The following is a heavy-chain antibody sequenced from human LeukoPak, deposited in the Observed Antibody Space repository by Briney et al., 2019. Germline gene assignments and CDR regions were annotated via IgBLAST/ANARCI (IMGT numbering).Heavy chain of an antibody. Sequence: PSDTLSLICTVSGGPHSSYYRRWIRQPAGKGLEGIGRIYTSGSTNYNPSLKSRVTKSVDTSKNQFSLKLSSVTAADTAVYYCARDRLIFYGDYSGGEFDYWGQGTLVTVSS. D-gene: IGHD4-17*01. CDR3: ARDRLIFYGDYSGGEFDY. J-gene: IGHJ4*02. CDR2: IYTSGST. CDR1: GGPHSSYY. V-gene: IGHV4-4*07.